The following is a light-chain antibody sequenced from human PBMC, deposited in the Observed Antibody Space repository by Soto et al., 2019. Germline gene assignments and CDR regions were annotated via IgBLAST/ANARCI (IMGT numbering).Light chain of an antibody. CDR2: YDS. J-gene: IGLJ2*01. CDR3: QVWDSPSDQVV. Sequence: SYELTQPPSLSVAPGKTARITCGGSNIGSGSVHWYQQKPGQAPVVVIYYDSDRPSGIPERFSGSKSENTATLTISRVDAADEADYYCQVWDSPSDQVVFGGGTKLTVL. CDR1: NIGSGS. V-gene: IGLV3-21*04.